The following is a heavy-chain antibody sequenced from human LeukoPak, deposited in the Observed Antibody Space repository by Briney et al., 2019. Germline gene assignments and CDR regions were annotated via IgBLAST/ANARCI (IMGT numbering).Heavy chain of an antibody. Sequence: PGGSLRLSCAASGFTFSTFAMIWVRQPPGKGLEWVAVISYDGSNKYYADSVKGRFTISRDNSKNTLYLQMNSLRAEDTAVYYCAKASARDYYYYMDVWGKGTTVTVSS. CDR1: GFTFSTFA. CDR3: AKASARDYYYYMDV. J-gene: IGHJ6*03. V-gene: IGHV3-30*18. D-gene: IGHD5-18*01. CDR2: ISYDGSNK.